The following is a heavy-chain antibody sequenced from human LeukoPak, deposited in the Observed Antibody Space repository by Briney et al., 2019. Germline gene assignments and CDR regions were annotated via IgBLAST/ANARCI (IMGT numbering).Heavy chain of an antibody. CDR2: IYTSGST. J-gene: IGHJ4*02. Sequence: SETLSLTCTVSGGSISSYYWSWIRQPAGKGLEWIGRIYTSGSTNYNPSLKSRVTMSVDTSKNQFSLKLSSVTAADTAVYYCARETSPTKEGGSLDYWGQGTPVTVSS. CDR3: ARETSPTKEGGSLDY. CDR1: GGSISSYY. D-gene: IGHD2-15*01. V-gene: IGHV4-4*07.